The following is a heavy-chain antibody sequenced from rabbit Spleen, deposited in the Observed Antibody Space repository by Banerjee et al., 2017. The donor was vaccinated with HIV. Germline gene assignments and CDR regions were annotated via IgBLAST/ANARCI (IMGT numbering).Heavy chain of an antibody. CDR2: IDPIFGAT. V-gene: IGHV1S7*01. CDR1: GFDFSSYG. Sequence: QLKESGGGLVQPGGSLKLSCKASGFDFSSYGVSWVRQAPGKGLEWIGYIDPIFGATYYATWVNGRFTISSHNAQNTLYLQLNSLTAADTATYFCARDSGSSFSSYGMDLWGPGTLVTVS. CDR3: ARDSGSSFSSYGMDL. D-gene: IGHD8-1*01. J-gene: IGHJ6*01.